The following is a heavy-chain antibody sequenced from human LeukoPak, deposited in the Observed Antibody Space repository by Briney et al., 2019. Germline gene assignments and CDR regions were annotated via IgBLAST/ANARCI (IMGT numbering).Heavy chain of an antibody. CDR3: AKKSGYDSYRYYYMNV. V-gene: IGHV3-23*01. D-gene: IGHD3-22*01. CDR2: IGGSGDNK. J-gene: IGHJ6*03. CDR1: GFTFGNYA. Sequence: GGPLRLSCAVSGFTFGNYAMTWVRQAPGKGLEWVSSIGGSGDNKYYADSVMGRFTISRDNSRNTLSLQMNSLRAEDTAVYYCAKKSGYDSYRYYYMNVWGKGTTVTVSS.